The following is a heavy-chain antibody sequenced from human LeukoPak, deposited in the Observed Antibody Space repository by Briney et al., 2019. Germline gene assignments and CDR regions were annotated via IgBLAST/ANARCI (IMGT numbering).Heavy chain of an antibody. CDR1: GGTTNSYN. V-gene: IGHV4-4*07. CDR2: IYSSGST. CDR3: ARVKASSTSWTFDQ. J-gene: IGHJ4*02. D-gene: IGHD2-2*01. Sequence: SETLSLTCSASGGTTNSYNWSWIRQSGGKGLEWIGRIYSSGSTVYNPSLNSRLTMSIDTSKNQFSLTLKSVTATDTAVYYCARVKASSTSWTFDQWGQGALVTVSS.